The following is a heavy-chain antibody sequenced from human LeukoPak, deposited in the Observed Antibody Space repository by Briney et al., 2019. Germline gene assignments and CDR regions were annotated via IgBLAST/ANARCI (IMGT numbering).Heavy chain of an antibody. CDR2: IYSDTTA. J-gene: IGHJ5*02. V-gene: IGHV3-66*01. CDR1: GFTVSSNY. Sequence: GGSLRLSCAASGFTVSSNYMGWVRQAPGKGLEWVSVIYSDTTAYYSDSVKGRFTISRDNSKNTLYLQMNSLSADDTAVYYRARVEEGWFDPWGQGTLVNVSS. CDR3: ARVEEGWFDP.